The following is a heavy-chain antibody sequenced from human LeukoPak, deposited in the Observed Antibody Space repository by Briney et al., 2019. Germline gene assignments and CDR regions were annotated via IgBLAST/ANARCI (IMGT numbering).Heavy chain of an antibody. V-gene: IGHV3-11*04. CDR2: ISSSGSTI. CDR1: GFTFSDYY. J-gene: IGHJ3*01. Sequence: PGGSLRLSCAASGFTFSDYYMSWIRQAPGKGLEWVSYISSSGSTIYYADSVKGRFTISRDNAKNSLYLQMNSLRAEDTAVYYCARDPYYDSSGYNPSPWGQGTMVTVSS. CDR3: ARDPYYDSSGYNPSP. D-gene: IGHD3-22*01.